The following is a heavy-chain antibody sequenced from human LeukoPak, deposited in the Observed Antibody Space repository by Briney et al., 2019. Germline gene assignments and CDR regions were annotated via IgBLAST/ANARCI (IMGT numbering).Heavy chain of an antibody. D-gene: IGHD4-17*01. CDR2: IIPIFGTA. Sequence: ASVKVSCKASGGTFSSYAISWVRQAPGQGLEWMGRIIPIFGTANYAQKFQGRVTMTRDTSTSTVYMELSSLRSEDTAVYYCATEEDDYGNYWGQGTLVTVSS. CDR1: GGTFSSYA. CDR3: ATEEDDYGNY. V-gene: IGHV1-69*05. J-gene: IGHJ4*02.